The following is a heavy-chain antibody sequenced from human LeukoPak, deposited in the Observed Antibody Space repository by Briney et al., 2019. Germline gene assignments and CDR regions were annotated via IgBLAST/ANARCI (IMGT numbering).Heavy chain of an antibody. CDR3: AADRDYYGSGGDAFDL. D-gene: IGHD3-10*01. Sequence: SVKVSCKASGFTFTSSAMQRVRQARGQRLEWIGWIVVGSGNTNYPQKFQERVTITRDMSTTTAYMELSSLVSEDTHRYFCAADRDYYGSGGDAFDLWGQGTMVTVSS. V-gene: IGHV1-58*02. CDR1: GFTFTSSA. J-gene: IGHJ3*01. CDR2: IVVGSGNT.